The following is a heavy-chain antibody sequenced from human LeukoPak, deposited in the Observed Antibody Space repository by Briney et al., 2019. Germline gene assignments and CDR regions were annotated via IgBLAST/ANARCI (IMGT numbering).Heavy chain of an antibody. J-gene: IGHJ4*02. CDR2: MQSTGNS. Sequence: SETLSLTCTVSGDSLSTYHWNWIRKPPGKGLEWIGYMQSTGNSNYNPSLKNRVNIFVDMSKNHFVLNLRSVTAADTAVYYCARDKRHSYGRYFDPWGQGRLVTVSS. CDR3: ARDKRHSYGRYFDP. D-gene: IGHD5-18*01. V-gene: IGHV4-59*01. CDR1: GDSLSTYH.